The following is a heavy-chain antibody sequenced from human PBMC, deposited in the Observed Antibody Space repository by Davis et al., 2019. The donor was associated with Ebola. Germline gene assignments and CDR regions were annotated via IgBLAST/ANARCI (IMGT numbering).Heavy chain of an antibody. J-gene: IGHJ3*02. CDR1: GGSISSYY. CDR3: ARGLQWLPDAFDI. CDR2: IYYSGST. Sequence: SETLSLTCTVSGGSISSYYWSWIRQPPEKGLEWIGYIYYSGSTNYNPSLKSRVTISVDTSKNQFSLKLSSVTAADTAVYYCARGLQWLPDAFDIWGQGTMVTVSS. V-gene: IGHV4-59*01. D-gene: IGHD6-19*01.